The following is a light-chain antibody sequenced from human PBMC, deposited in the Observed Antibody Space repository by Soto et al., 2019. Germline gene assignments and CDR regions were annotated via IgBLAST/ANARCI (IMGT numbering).Light chain of an antibody. J-gene: IGKJ4*01. CDR3: QQRSLWPLT. V-gene: IGKV3-11*01. CDR1: QSVSNH. CDR2: DAS. Sequence: EGVLTQSPSTLSLSPGERATLSCRATQSVSNHLAWYQHRPGQAPRLLIYDASNRATDIPARFSGSGSGTDFTLTISSLEPEDSAVYYCQQRSLWPLTFGGGTK.